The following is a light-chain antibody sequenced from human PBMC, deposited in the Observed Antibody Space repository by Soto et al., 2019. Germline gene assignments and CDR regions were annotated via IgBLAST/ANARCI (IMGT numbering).Light chain of an antibody. V-gene: IGKV3-11*01. Sequence: DIVLTQSPSTLSLSLGERATLSCRASQSVSNYLAWYQQKPGQAPKLLIYDASNRATGIPARFSGSGSGTYVTLTTSSLEPEDSAVYYCQQRSTCPPSTFGQGTRLEIK. CDR3: QQRSTCPPST. CDR2: DAS. J-gene: IGKJ5*01. CDR1: QSVSNY.